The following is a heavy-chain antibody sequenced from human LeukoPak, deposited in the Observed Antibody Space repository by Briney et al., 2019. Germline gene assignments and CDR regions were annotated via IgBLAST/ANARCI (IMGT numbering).Heavy chain of an antibody. CDR1: GGSISSYY. Sequence: RPSETLSLTCTVSGGSISSYYWSWIRQPPGKGLEWIGYIYYSGSTNYNPSLKSRVTISVDTSKNQFSLKLSSVTAADTAVYYCARTVGSYYVYFDYWGQGTLVTVSS. D-gene: IGHD1-26*01. CDR2: IYYSGST. J-gene: IGHJ4*02. CDR3: ARTVGSYYVYFDY. V-gene: IGHV4-59*01.